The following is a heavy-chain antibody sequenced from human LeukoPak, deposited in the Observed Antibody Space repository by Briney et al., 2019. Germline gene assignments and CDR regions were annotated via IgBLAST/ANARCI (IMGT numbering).Heavy chain of an antibody. D-gene: IGHD2-2*01. CDR1: GGSLSSYY. J-gene: IGHJ6*02. CDR3: ARESLDIVVVPAAMGYYYYGMDV. V-gene: IGHV4-4*07. CDR2: IYTSGST. Sequence: SETLSLTRAVSGGSLSSYYWSCIRQPAGKGLGWIGRIYTSGSTNYNPSLKSRVTMSVDTSKNQFSLKLSSVSAADTAVYYCARESLDIVVVPAAMGYYYYGMDVWGQGTTVTVSS.